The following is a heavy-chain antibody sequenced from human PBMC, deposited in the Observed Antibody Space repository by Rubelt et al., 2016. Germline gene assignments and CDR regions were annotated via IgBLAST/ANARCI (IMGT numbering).Heavy chain of an antibody. CDR2: IYYSGST. D-gene: IGHD2-2*01. CDR3: ARRGSIVVVPAVRLWREDAFDI. V-gene: IGHV4-39*01. J-gene: IGHJ3*02. Sequence: GGIYYSGSTYYNPSLKSRVTISVDTSKNQFSLKLSSVTAADTAVYYCARRGSIVVVPAVRLWREDAFDIWGQGTMVTVSS.